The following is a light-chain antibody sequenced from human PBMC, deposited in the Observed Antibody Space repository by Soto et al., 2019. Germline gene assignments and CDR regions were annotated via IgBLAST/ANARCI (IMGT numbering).Light chain of an antibody. CDR3: SSYTRSSTLV. V-gene: IGLV2-14*01. CDR1: SNDVGGYNY. Sequence: QSALTQPASVSGSPGQSITISCTGTSNDVGGYNYVSWYQQHPGKAPKLMIYDVSNRPSGVSNRFSGSKSGNTASLTISGLQAEDEADYYRSSYTRSSTLVFGTGTKLTVL. CDR2: DVS. J-gene: IGLJ1*01.